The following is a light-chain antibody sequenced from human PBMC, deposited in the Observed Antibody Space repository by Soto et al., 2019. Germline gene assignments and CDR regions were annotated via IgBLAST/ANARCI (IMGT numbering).Light chain of an antibody. CDR2: DVF. CDR1: SSDVGYYNY. Sequence: QSALTQPRSVSGSPGQSVTISFTGTSSDVGYYNYVSGYQRHPVKAPKLMIYDVFKRPSWVPDRFSGSKSGNTASLTISGLPAEDEGDYYCCSYAGSYKIYLFVTGTKLTVL. J-gene: IGLJ1*01. CDR3: CSYAGSYKIYL. V-gene: IGLV2-11*01.